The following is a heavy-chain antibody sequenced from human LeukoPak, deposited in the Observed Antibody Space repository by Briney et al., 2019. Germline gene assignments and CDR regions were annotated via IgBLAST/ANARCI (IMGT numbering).Heavy chain of an antibody. D-gene: IGHD2/OR15-2a*01. CDR2: INPNSGGT. J-gene: IGHJ5*02. CDR1: GYTFTVYY. V-gene: IGHV1-2*02. CDR3: ARVRRYYCAGWFDP. Sequence: ASVKVSCKASGYTFTVYYMHWVRQAPGQGLEWMGWINPNSGGTNYAQKFQGRVTMTRDTSISTAYMELSRLRSDDTAVYYCARVRRYYCAGWFDPWGQGTLVTVSS.